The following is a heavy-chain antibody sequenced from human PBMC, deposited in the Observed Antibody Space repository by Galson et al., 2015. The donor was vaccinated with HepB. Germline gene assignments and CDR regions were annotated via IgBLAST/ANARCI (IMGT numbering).Heavy chain of an antibody. CDR2: ISGSGGST. CDR1: RFTFSSYA. Sequence: LRLSCAASRFTFSSYAMCWVRQAPGKGLEWVSAISGSGGSTYYADSVKGRFTISRDNSKNTLYLQMNSLRAEDTAVYYCAKAPGGYCSSTSCYSYYYYYYMDVWGKGTTVTVSS. CDR3: AKAPGGYCSSTSCYSYYYYYYMDV. J-gene: IGHJ6*03. V-gene: IGHV3-23*01. D-gene: IGHD2-2*01.